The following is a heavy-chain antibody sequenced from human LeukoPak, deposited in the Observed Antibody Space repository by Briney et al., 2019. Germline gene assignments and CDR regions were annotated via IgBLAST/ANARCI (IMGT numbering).Heavy chain of an antibody. CDR2: IRGSGGST. CDR1: GFTFSSYA. V-gene: IGHV3-23*01. CDR3: AKSDRIYDFWSGYSQLYYYYGMDV. Sequence: GGSLRLSCAASGFTFSSYAMSWVRQAPGKGLEWVSAIRGSGGSTYYADSVKGRFTISRDNSKNTLYLQMNSLRAEDTAVYYCAKSDRIYDFWSGYSQLYYYYGMDVWGQGTTVTVSS. J-gene: IGHJ6*02. D-gene: IGHD3-3*01.